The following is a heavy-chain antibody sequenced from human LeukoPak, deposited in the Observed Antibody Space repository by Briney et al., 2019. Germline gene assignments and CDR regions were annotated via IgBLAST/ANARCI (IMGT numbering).Heavy chain of an antibody. J-gene: IGHJ4*02. CDR2: ISSSSSTI. CDR1: GFTFSSYS. D-gene: IGHD4-23*01. V-gene: IGHV3-48*02. Sequence: GGSLRLSCAASGFTFSSYSMTWVRQAPGKGLEWVSYISSSSSTIYYADSVKGRFTISRDNAKNSLYLQMNSLRDEDTAVYYCASNYGGNSEGFDYWGQGTLVTVSS. CDR3: ASNYGGNSEGFDY.